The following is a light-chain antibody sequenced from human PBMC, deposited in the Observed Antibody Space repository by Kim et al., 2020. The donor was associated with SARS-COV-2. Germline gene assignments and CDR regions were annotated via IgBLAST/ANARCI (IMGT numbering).Light chain of an antibody. V-gene: IGKV3-20*01. CDR3: QQYGSSPPYT. CDR2: GAS. Sequence: PGERATLSCRASQSVSSSYLAWYQQNPGQAPRLLIYGASSRATGIPDRFSGSGSGTDFTLTISRLEPEDFAVYYCQQYGSSPPYTFGQGTKLEI. CDR1: QSVSSSY. J-gene: IGKJ2*01.